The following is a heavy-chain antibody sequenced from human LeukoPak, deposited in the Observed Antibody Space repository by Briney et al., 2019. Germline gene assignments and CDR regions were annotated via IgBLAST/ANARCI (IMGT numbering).Heavy chain of an antibody. Sequence: ASVKVSCKASGYTFTGYYMHWVRQAPGQGLEWMGWINPNSGGTNYAQKFQGRVTMTRDTSISTAYMELSRLRSDDTAVYYCARATYYYGSDFDYWGRGTLVTVSS. J-gene: IGHJ4*02. CDR2: INPNSGGT. CDR1: GYTFTGYY. CDR3: ARATYYYGSDFDY. V-gene: IGHV1-2*02. D-gene: IGHD3-10*01.